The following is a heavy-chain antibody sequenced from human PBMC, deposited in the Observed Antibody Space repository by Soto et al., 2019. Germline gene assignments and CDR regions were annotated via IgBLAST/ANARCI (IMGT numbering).Heavy chain of an antibody. Sequence: SETLSLTCTVSGGSVSSGSYYWSWIRQPPGKGLEWIGYIYYSGSTNYNPSLKSRVTISVDTSKNQFSLKLSSVTAADTAVYYCARFSALGGEGLSGGYYYYMAVGGKGTTVTVSS. CDR1: GGSVSSGSYY. CDR3: ARFSALGGEGLSGGYYYYMAV. J-gene: IGHJ6*03. V-gene: IGHV4-61*01. D-gene: IGHD3-3*01. CDR2: IYYSGST.